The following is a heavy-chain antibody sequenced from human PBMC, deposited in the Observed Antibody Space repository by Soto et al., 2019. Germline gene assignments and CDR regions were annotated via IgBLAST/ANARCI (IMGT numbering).Heavy chain of an antibody. CDR3: ARETRSSGWSNGP. CDR2: INQDGSEK. D-gene: IGHD6-19*01. CDR1: GFTFSGYW. V-gene: IGHV3-7*01. Sequence: EVQLVESGGGLVQPGGSLRLSCAASGFTFSGYWMSWVRQAPGKGLEWVANINQDGSEKYYVDSVKGRFTISRDNAKNSLYLQVNSLRDEDTAVYYCARETRSSGWSNGPWSQGTLVTVSS. J-gene: IGHJ5*02.